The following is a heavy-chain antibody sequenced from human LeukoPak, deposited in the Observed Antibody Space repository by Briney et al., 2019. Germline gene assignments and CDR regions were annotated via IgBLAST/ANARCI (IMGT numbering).Heavy chain of an antibody. D-gene: IGHD6-6*01. Sequence: GESLKISCKGSGYSFTTYWIGWARQMPGKGLEWMGIIYPGDSDTRYSPSFQGQVTMSADKSISTAYLQWSSLKAADTAMYYCARRGRSSNYFDYWGQGTLVTVSS. V-gene: IGHV5-51*01. CDR1: GYSFTTYW. CDR2: IYPGDSDT. J-gene: IGHJ4*02. CDR3: ARRGRSSNYFDY.